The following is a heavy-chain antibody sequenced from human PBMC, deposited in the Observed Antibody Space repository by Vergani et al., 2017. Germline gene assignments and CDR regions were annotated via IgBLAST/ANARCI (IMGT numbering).Heavy chain of an antibody. V-gene: IGHV3-48*02. D-gene: IGHD7-27*01. CDR3: ARDQDWGSSYYFDY. J-gene: IGHJ4*02. CDR2: ISSSSSTI. Sequence: EVQLVESGGGLVQPGGSLRLSCAASGFTFSSYSMNWVRQAPGKGLEWVSYISSSSSTIYYADSVKGRFTISRDNAKNSLYLQMNSLRDDDTAVYYCARDQDWGSSYYFDYWGQGTLVTVSS. CDR1: GFTFSSYS.